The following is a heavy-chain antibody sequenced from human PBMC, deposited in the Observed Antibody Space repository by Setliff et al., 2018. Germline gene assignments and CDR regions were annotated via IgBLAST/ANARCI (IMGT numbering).Heavy chain of an antibody. Sequence: ASVKVSCKASGYTFINYEINWVRQATGQGLEWMGGMNPIFGTANYARKFQGRVTITTDESTSTAYMELSSLRSEDTAVYYCARSSVALWTAGGWIKPQWYFDLWGRGTLVTVSS. J-gene: IGHJ2*01. D-gene: IGHD6-19*01. CDR3: ARSSVALWTAGGWIKPQWYFDL. CDR2: MNPIFGTA. CDR1: GYTFINYE. V-gene: IGHV1-69*05.